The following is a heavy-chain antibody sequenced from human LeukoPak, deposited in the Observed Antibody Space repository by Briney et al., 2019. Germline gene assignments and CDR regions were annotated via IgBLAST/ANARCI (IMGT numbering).Heavy chain of an antibody. D-gene: IGHD3-16*01. Sequence: PSETLSLTCNVSGASINTYYRSWIRQSAGGGLEFIGRVYTSGSPDYNPPLKSRVIMSADTSKNQFSLKLRSVTAADTALYYCARVGGPVPAALEHAFDLWGQGILVTVSS. CDR2: VYTSGSP. V-gene: IGHV4-4*07. CDR3: ARVGGPVPAALEHAFDL. J-gene: IGHJ3*01. CDR1: GASINTYY.